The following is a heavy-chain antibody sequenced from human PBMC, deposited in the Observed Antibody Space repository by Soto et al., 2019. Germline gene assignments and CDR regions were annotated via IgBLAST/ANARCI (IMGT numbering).Heavy chain of an antibody. CDR2: INHSGST. J-gene: IGHJ5*02. Sequence: SETLSLTCAVYGGSFSGYYWSWIRQPPGKGLEWIGEINHSGSTNYNPSLKSRVTISVDTSKNQFSLKLSSVTAADTAVYYCARTDILTGYSTVNWFDPWGQGTLVTVSS. CDR1: GGSFSGYY. CDR3: ARTDILTGYSTVNWFDP. V-gene: IGHV4-34*01. D-gene: IGHD3-9*01.